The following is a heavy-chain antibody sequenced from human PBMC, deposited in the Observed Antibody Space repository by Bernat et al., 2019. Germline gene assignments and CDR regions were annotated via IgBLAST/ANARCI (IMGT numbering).Heavy chain of an antibody. CDR2: ISHSGST. CDR3: ERGLPGPRLQH. V-gene: IGHV4-34*01. Sequence: QVQLQQWGAGLLKPSETLSLICAVNGGSFSGYYWTWIRQPPGKGLEWIGEISHSGSTSYNSSLKSRVTISVDTSNNQFSLKLTSVTAADTALYYCERGLPGPRLQHWGQGSLLTVSS. J-gene: IGHJ1*01. CDR1: GGSFSGYY.